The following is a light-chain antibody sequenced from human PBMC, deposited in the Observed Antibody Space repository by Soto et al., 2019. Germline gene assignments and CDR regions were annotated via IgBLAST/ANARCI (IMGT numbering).Light chain of an antibody. CDR3: QQFQSAHYT. Sequence: DIQMTQSPSPLSASVGAIVTISCQAIQDIGTCVNWYQQTSGKAPSLLIYDAAHLETGVSSRFSGSGSGTHFTFTISSLQPEYVATYYCQQFQSAHYTFGQGTKLEI. CDR2: DAA. V-gene: IGKV1-33*01. CDR1: QDIGTC. J-gene: IGKJ2*01.